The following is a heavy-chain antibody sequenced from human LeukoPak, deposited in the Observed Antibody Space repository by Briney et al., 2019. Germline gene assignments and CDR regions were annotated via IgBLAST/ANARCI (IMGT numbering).Heavy chain of an antibody. Sequence: SETLSLTCTVSGGSIRSYNWNWIRQPPGKGLEWIGYVSETGSTNYNSSLENRVTLSLDTSKCQISLNLRSATVADTAVYYCARQDALGKFPPPYYMDVWGKGTTVIVS. CDR1: GGSIRSYN. V-gene: IGHV4-59*08. J-gene: IGHJ6*03. CDR2: VSETGST. CDR3: ARQDALGKFPPPYYMDV. D-gene: IGHD1-26*01.